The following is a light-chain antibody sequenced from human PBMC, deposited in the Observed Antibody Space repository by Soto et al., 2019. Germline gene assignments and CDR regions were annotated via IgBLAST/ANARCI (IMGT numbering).Light chain of an antibody. J-gene: IGLJ1*01. Sequence: QSVLTQPPSVSGTPGQRVTISCSGSSSNVAINPVNWYQHLPGAAPRLLIYETDRRSSGVPDRFSASKSGTSASLAISGLTSEDEADYYCSSYAGSSNVFGTGTKVTVL. CDR3: SSYAGSSNV. V-gene: IGLV1-44*01. CDR1: SSNVAINP. CDR2: ETD.